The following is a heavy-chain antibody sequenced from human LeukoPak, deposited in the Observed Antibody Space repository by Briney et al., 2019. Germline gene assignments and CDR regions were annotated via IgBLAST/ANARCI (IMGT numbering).Heavy chain of an antibody. V-gene: IGHV3-30*18. CDR1: GVTFSSYG. CDR2: ISYDGSNK. J-gene: IGHJ4*02. D-gene: IGHD4-17*01. CDR3: AKDLGYGDYYFDY. Sequence: GRSLRLSCAASGVTFSSYGMHWVRQAPGKGLEWVAVISYDGSNKYYADSVKGRFTISRDNSKNTLYLQMNSLRAEDTAVYYCAKDLGYGDYYFDYWGQGTLVTVSS.